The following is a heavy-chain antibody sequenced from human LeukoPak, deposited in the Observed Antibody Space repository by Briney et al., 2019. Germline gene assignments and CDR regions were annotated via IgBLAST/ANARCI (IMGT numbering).Heavy chain of an antibody. CDR2: INWNGGRT. Sequence: GGSLRLSCAASGFTFDDYGMSWVRQAPGKGLEWVSGINWNGGRTGYADSVKGRYTISRDNAKNSLYLQMNSLRAEDTALYYCARVVSMVRGVIITSWFDPWGQGTLVTVSS. V-gene: IGHV3-20*04. D-gene: IGHD3-10*01. CDR3: ARVVSMVRGVIITSWFDP. J-gene: IGHJ5*02. CDR1: GFTFDDYG.